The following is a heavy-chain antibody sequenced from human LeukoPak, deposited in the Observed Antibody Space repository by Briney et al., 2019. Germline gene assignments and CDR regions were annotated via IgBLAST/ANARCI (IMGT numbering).Heavy chain of an antibody. J-gene: IGHJ4*02. V-gene: IGHV1-8*03. Sequence: ASVKVSCKASGYTFTSYDINWVRQATGQGLEWMGWMNPNSGNTGYAQKFQGRVTITRNTSISTAYMELSSLRSEDTAVYYCARGVNYYDSTNFDYWGQGTLVTVSS. CDR1: GYTFTSYD. CDR3: ARGVNYYDSTNFDY. CDR2: MNPNSGNT. D-gene: IGHD3-22*01.